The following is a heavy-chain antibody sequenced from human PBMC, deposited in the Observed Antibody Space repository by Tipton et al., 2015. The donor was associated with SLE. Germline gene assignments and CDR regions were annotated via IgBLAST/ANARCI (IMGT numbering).Heavy chain of an antibody. CDR2: VFYSGKT. J-gene: IGHJ3*02. CDR1: GDSVTSGNYY. V-gene: IGHV4-61*01. CDR3: ASSSSDFRTVEYNDAVDI. Sequence: TLSLTCIVSGDSVTSGNYYWNWIRQSPGKGLEWIGYVFYSGKTKYNPALKMRVEISLDTSKNEVSLRMSSTTVADTAVYFCASSSSDFRTVEYNDAVDICGPGTEVTVSS. D-gene: IGHD3-10*01.